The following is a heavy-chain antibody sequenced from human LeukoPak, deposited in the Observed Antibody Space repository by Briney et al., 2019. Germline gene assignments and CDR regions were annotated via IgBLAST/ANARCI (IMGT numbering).Heavy chain of an antibody. D-gene: IGHD5-12*01. CDR3: ARARGIGLGYDAYLLDY. CDR2: FSSSSSYI. V-gene: IGHV3-21*01. Sequence: GGSLRLSCAASGFTFSSYSMNWVRQAPGKGLEWVSSFSSSSSYIYYADSVKGRFTISRDNAKNSLYLQMNSLRAEDTAVYYCARARGIGLGYDAYLLDYWGQGTLVTVSS. CDR1: GFTFSSYS. J-gene: IGHJ4*02.